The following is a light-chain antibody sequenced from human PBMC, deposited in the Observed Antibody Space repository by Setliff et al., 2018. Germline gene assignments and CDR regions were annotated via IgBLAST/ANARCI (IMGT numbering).Light chain of an antibody. J-gene: IGLJ1*01. CDR1: DSDVGGFNL. V-gene: IGLV2-14*03. CDR3: SSYSSSNIPFV. CDR2: DVS. Sequence: QSALTQPASVSGSPGRSITISCTGTDSDVGGFNLVSWYQQHPGKAPKFMIYDVSNRPSGVSNRFSGSKSGNTASLTISGLQAEDEADYYCSSYSSSNIPFVFGTGTKVTVL.